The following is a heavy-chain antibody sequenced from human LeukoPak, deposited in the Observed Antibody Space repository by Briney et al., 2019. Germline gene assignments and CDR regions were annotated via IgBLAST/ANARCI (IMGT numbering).Heavy chain of an antibody. CDR3: ARGRPYSGGYHLDY. Sequence: SETLSLTCAVSGGSISSSNWWSWVRQPPGKGLEWIGEIYHSGSTNYNPSLKSRVTISVDKSKNQFSLKLSSVTAADTAVYYCARGRPYSGGYHLDYWGQGTLVTVSA. J-gene: IGHJ4*02. CDR1: GGSISSSNW. CDR2: IYHSGST. V-gene: IGHV4-4*02. D-gene: IGHD1-26*01.